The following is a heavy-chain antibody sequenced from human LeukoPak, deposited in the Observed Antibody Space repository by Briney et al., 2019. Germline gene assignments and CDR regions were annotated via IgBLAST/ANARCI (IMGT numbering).Heavy chain of an antibody. CDR2: ISHSENA. V-gene: IGHV4-59*08. CDR1: GGSINVYY. D-gene: IGHD2-2*01. J-gene: IGHJ4*02. CDR3: ARRTSYCSSTSCYYYFDY. Sequence: SETLSLTCTVSGGSINVYYWSWIRQPPGKGLEWIGYISHSENANYNPSLKSRVTVSLDTSQNQFSLKLSSVTAADTAVYYCARRTSYCSSTSCYYYFDYWGQGTLVTVSS.